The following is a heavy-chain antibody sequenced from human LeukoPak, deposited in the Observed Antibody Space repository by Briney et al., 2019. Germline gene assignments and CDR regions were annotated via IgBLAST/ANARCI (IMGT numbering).Heavy chain of an antibody. CDR3: ARGPGIAVAGVFDY. CDR1: GYTFTSYG. Sequence: GASVKVSCKASGYTFTSYGIDWVRQAPGQGFEWMGWISGYNGHTNYAQKMQGRVTMTTDTSTNTAYMELRSLRSDDTAVYYCARGPGIAVAGVFDYWGQGSLVTVSS. J-gene: IGHJ4*02. CDR2: ISGYNGHT. D-gene: IGHD6-19*01. V-gene: IGHV1-18*04.